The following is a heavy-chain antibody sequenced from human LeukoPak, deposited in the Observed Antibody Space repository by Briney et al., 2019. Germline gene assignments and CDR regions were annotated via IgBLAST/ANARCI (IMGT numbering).Heavy chain of an antibody. CDR2: IYDSGTT. V-gene: IGHV4-31*03. CDR3: ARGGDRRGFDY. D-gene: IGHD1-14*01. CDR1: GGSISNGGYY. J-gene: IGHJ4*02. Sequence: PSQTLSLTCTVSGGSISNGGYYWSWIRQHPGKGLEWIGYIYDSGTTYYNPALQSRVTISVGTSDNQFSLKLRSLTAADTAVYYCARGGDRRGFDYWGQGTLVTVSS.